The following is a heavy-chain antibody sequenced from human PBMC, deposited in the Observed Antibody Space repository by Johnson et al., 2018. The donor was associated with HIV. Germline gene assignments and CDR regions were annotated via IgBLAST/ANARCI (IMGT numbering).Heavy chain of an antibody. V-gene: IGHV3-20*04. CDR2: INWNGDST. CDR3: TTDRATYDAFDI. Sequence: VPLVESGGGVVRPGGSLRLSCAASGFTFDDYGMSWVRQAPGKGLEWVSGINWNGDSTGYADSVKGRFTISRDNAKNSLYLQMNSLKTEDTAVYYCTTDRATYDAFDIWGQGTMVTVSS. J-gene: IGHJ3*02. D-gene: IGHD1-26*01. CDR1: GFTFDDYG.